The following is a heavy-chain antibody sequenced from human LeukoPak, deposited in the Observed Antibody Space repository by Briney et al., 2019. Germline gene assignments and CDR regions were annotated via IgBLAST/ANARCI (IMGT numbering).Heavy chain of an antibody. CDR1: GFTFSSYG. D-gene: IGHD3-22*01. CDR2: IRYDGSNK. V-gene: IGHV3-30*02. CDR3: AKISRPFSSDDSSGYYDY. Sequence: PGGSLRLSCAASGFTFSSYGMHWVRQAPGKGLEWVAFIRYDGSNKYYADSVKGRFTISRDNSKNTLYLQMNSLRAEDTAVYYCAKISRPFSSDDSSGYYDYWGQGTLVTVSS. J-gene: IGHJ4*02.